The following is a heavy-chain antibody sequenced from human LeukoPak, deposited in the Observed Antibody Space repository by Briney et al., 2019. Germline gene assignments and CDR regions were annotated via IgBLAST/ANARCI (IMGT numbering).Heavy chain of an antibody. D-gene: IGHD2-15*01. CDR2: ISDSGGHT. Sequence: PGGSLRLSCAVSGFTFSTYAMNWVRQAPGKGLEWVSAISDSGGHTYYADSVEGRFTISRDNSKNTPYLQMNSLGAEDTAVYFCAKVRMGGGYLDYWGQGTLVTVSS. J-gene: IGHJ4*02. CDR1: GFTFSTYA. CDR3: AKVRMGGGYLDY. V-gene: IGHV3-23*01.